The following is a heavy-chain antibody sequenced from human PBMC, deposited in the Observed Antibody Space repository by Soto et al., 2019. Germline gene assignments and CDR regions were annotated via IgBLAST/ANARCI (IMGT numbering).Heavy chain of an antibody. CDR2: INYSGST. J-gene: IGHJ4*02. Sequence: SETLSLTCTVSGGSIRSGSSYWGWIRQPPGKGLEWIGTINYSGSTYYNPSLKSRVTISVDTSKNQFSLKLSSVTAADTAVHYCARHGTPSRSNWYFDYWGQGTLVTVSS. CDR1: GGSIRSGSSY. D-gene: IGHD6-13*01. CDR3: ARHGTPSRSNWYFDY. V-gene: IGHV4-39*01.